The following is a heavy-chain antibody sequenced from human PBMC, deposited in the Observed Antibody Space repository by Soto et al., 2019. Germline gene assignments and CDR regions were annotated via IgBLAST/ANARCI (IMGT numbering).Heavy chain of an antibody. J-gene: IGHJ4*02. V-gene: IGHV3-33*01. CDR3: ARWVGGYSYEDYFDY. CDR2: IWYDGSNK. D-gene: IGHD5-18*01. CDR1: GFTFSNYG. Sequence: QVQLVESGGGVVQPGRSLRLSCAASGFTFSNYGMHWVRQATGKGLDWVAVIWYDGSNKYYADSVKCRFSISRDNSKNTLYLQMNSLRAEDTAVYYCARWVGGYSYEDYFDYWGQGTLVTVSS.